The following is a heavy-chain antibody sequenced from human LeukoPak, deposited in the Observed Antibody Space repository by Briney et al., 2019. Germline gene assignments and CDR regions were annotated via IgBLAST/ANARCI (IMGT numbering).Heavy chain of an antibody. Sequence: GGSLRLSCAASGFTFSSYAMSWVRQAPGKGLEWVSAISGSGGSTYYADSVKGRFTISRDNSKNTLYLQMNSLRAEDTAVYYCAKDLGITMVRGVPGDYWGQGTLVTVSS. J-gene: IGHJ4*02. CDR1: GFTFSSYA. CDR3: AKDLGITMVRGVPGDY. V-gene: IGHV3-23*01. D-gene: IGHD3-10*01. CDR2: ISGSGGST.